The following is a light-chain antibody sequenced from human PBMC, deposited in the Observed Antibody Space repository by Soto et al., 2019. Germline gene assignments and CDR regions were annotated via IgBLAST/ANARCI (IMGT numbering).Light chain of an antibody. Sequence: DIQMTQSPSSLSASLGDRVTITCQANHDISDYLNWYQQKPGKAPKFLIHAASSLQSGVPSRFSGSGSGTDFTLIINSLQPEDFATYYCQQSYSVPITFGQGTRLEVK. V-gene: IGKV1-39*01. CDR2: AAS. J-gene: IGKJ5*01. CDR3: QQSYSVPIT. CDR1: HDISDY.